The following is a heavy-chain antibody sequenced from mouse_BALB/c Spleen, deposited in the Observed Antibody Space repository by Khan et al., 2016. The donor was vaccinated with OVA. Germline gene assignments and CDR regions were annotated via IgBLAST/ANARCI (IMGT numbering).Heavy chain of an antibody. Sequence: EVELVESGGGLVKPGESLKLSCAASGFTFSYYAMSWVRQTPEKRLDWVATISSGGTYTYYPDNVKGRFTISRDDAENTLFLQMSSLRSEDTAMYDCARLFGKICDYWGQGTTLTVSS. CDR1: GFTFSYYA. V-gene: IGHV5-9-3*01. CDR2: ISSGGTYT. CDR3: ARLFGKICDY. D-gene: IGHD2-1*01. J-gene: IGHJ2*01.